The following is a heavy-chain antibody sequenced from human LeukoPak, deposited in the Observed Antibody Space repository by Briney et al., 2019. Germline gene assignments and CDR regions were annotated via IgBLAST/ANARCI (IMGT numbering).Heavy chain of an antibody. CDR3: ARGRRSPRPGYSYGRGYYYYGMDV. J-gene: IGHJ6*02. CDR2: IYSGGST. CDR1: GFTVSSNY. D-gene: IGHD5-18*01. V-gene: IGHV3-53*01. Sequence: GGSLRLSCAASGFTVSSNYMSWVRQAPGKGLEWVSVIYSGGSTYYADSVKGRFTISRDNSKNTLYLQMNSLRAEDTAVYYRARGRRSPRPGYSYGRGYYYYGMDVWGQGTTVTVSS.